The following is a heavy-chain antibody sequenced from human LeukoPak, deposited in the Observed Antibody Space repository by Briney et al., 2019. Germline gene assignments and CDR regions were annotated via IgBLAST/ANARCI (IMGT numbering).Heavy chain of an antibody. J-gene: IGHJ4*02. CDR2: FDPEDGET. CDR1: GYTLTELS. D-gene: IGHD3-22*01. V-gene: IGHV1-24*01. CDR3: ASQPMIVVVSHFDY. Sequence: ASVKVSSTVSGYTLTELSMHWVRQAPGKGLEWMGGFDPEDGETIYAQKFQGRVTITADESTSTAYMELSSLRSEDTAVYYCASQPMIVVVSHFDYWGQGTLVTVSS.